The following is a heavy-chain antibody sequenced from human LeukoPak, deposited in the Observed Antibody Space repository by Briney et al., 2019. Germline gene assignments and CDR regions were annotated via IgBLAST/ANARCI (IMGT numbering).Heavy chain of an antibody. V-gene: IGHV4-59*01. Sequence: SETLSLTRTVSGGSISSYYWSWIRQPPGKGLEWIGYIYYSGSTNYNPSLKSRVTISVDTSKNQFSLKLSSVTAADTAVYYCARGGHGYSSGWDNYFDYWGQGTLVTVSS. CDR1: GGSISSYY. J-gene: IGHJ4*02. CDR2: IYYSGST. CDR3: ARGGHGYSSGWDNYFDY. D-gene: IGHD6-19*01.